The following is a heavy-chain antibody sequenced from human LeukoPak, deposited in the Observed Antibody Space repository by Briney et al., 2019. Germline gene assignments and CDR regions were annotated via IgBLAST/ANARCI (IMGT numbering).Heavy chain of an antibody. J-gene: IGHJ6*02. CDR2: INSDGSST. CDR1: GFTFGKYL. Sequence: GRTLSLSREPYGFTFGKYLMHGVRQVPGKELAWVSRINSDGSSTNYADSVKGRFTMSRDNAKNMVYLQMDSLRAEDTAVYYCARVEGVLQYYYGMDVSGQGTTVTVS. V-gene: IGHV3-74*01. D-gene: IGHD1-1*01. CDR3: ARVEGVLQYYYGMDV.